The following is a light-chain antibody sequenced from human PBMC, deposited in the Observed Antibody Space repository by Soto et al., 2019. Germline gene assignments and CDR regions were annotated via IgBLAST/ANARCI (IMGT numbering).Light chain of an antibody. CDR3: HKRSSWPIN. J-gene: IGKJ5*01. Sequence: EKVMTQSPASLSFSPGERATLSCRASQSVSNYLAWYQEKPGQAPRLLIYDAFNRATGIPARFSGSGPGTDFTLTISSLEPEDFAVYYCHKRSSWPINFGQGTRLEIK. CDR2: DAF. V-gene: IGKV3-11*01. CDR1: QSVSNY.